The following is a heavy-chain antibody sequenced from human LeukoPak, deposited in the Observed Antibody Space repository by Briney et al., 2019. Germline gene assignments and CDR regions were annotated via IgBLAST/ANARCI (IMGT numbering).Heavy chain of an antibody. Sequence: ASVTVSCKASGGTFSSYAISWVRQAPGQGLEWMGRIIPILGIANYAQKFQGRVTITADKSTSTPYMELSSLRSEDTAVYYCARDVTMVSGAFDIWGQGTMVTVSS. D-gene: IGHD3-10*01. CDR3: ARDVTMVSGAFDI. CDR1: GGTFSSYA. J-gene: IGHJ3*02. V-gene: IGHV1-69*04. CDR2: IIPILGIA.